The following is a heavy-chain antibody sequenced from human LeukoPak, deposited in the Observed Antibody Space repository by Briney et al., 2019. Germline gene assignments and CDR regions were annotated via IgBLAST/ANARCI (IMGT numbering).Heavy chain of an antibody. CDR3: ATLWFGEFDV. V-gene: IGHV3-23*01. J-gene: IGHJ6*02. D-gene: IGHD3-10*01. CDR1: GFAFSSYA. CDR2: ISGSVGST. Sequence: GGSLRLSCAASGFAFSSYAMSWVRGAAGKGREGGSAISGSVGSTYYADSVKGRFTISRDNSKNTLYLQMTSLRAEDTAVYYCATLWFGEFDVWGQGTTVTVSS.